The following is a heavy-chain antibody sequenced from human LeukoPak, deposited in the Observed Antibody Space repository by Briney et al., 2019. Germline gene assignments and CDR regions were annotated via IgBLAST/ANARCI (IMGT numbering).Heavy chain of an antibody. J-gene: IGHJ6*04. D-gene: IGHD3-10*02. CDR2: ISSSGCTI. V-gene: IGHV3-48*03. Sequence: PGGSLRLSCAASGFTLSSYAMSWVRQAPGKGLEWVSYISSSGCTIYYADSVKGRFTISRDNAKNSLYLQMNSLRAEDTAVYYCAELGITMIGGVWGKGTTVTISS. CDR3: AELGITMIGGV. CDR1: GFTLSSYA.